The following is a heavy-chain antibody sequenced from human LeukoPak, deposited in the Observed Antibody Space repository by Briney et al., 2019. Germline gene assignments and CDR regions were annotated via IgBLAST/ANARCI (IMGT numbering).Heavy chain of an antibody. CDR1: GFTFSSYA. V-gene: IGHV3-23*01. CDR2: ISGSGGST. CDR3: AKDQQRSWFDP. D-gene: IGHD6-25*01. Sequence: GGSLRLSCAASGFTFSSYAMSWVRQAPGKGLEWVSAISGSGGSTYYADSVKGRFTISIDNPKNTLYLQMNSLSAEDTAVYYCAKDQQRSWFDPWGQGTLVTVSS. J-gene: IGHJ5*02.